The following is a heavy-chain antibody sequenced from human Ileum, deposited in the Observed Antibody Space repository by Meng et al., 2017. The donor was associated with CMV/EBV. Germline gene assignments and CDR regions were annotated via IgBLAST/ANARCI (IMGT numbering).Heavy chain of an antibody. J-gene: IGHJ5*02. V-gene: IGHV4-34*01. CDR1: GGSFGDYY. D-gene: IGHD6-6*01. CDR3: ARAQTNWIPLSIAARGEFDP. Sequence: QVQLQRWVAGVLKPLGTLSLTCVFQGGSFGDYYWSWIRQPPGKGLEWIGEIYHSGSTNYNPSLKSRLIISVDTSKNQFSLRLSSVTAADTAVYYCARAQTNWIPLSIAARGEFDPWGQGSLVTVSS. CDR2: IYHSGST.